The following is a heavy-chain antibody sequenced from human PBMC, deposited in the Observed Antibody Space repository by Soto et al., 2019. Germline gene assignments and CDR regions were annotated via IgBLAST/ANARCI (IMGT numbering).Heavy chain of an antibody. CDR3: ARGLVWFGELLHTFDY. Sequence: QVQLQQWGAGLLKPSETLSLTCAVYGGSFSGYYWSWIRQPPGKGLEWIGEINHSGSTNYNPSLKSRVTISVDTSKNQFSLKLSSVTAADTAVYYCARGLVWFGELLHTFDYWGQGTLVTVSS. CDR1: GGSFSGYY. V-gene: IGHV4-34*01. J-gene: IGHJ4*02. CDR2: INHSGST. D-gene: IGHD3-10*01.